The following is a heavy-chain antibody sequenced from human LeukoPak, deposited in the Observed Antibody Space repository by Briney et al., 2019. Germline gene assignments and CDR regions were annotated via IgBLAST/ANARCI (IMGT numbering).Heavy chain of an antibody. J-gene: IGHJ4*02. CDR1: GGTFSSYA. Sequence: SVKVSCKASGGTFSSYAISWVRQAPGQGLEWMGGIIPIFGTANYAQKFQGRVTITTDESTSTAYMKLSSLRSEDTAVYYCARAYAEYSSSSGLDYWGQGTLVTVSS. V-gene: IGHV1-69*05. CDR2: IIPIFGTA. D-gene: IGHD6-6*01. CDR3: ARAYAEYSSSSGLDY.